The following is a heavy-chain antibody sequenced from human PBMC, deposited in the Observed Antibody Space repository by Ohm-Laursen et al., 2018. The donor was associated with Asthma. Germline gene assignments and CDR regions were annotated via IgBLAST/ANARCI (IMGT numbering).Heavy chain of an antibody. CDR3: AREGVNYYDSSGYLEY. Sequence: SLRLSCTASGITFSDYYMSWIRQAPGKGLEWVSYISSSGSTIYYADSVKGRFTISRDNAKNSLYLQMNSLRAEDTAVYYCAREGVNYYDSSGYLEYWGQGTLVTVSS. V-gene: IGHV3-11*01. CDR2: ISSSGSTI. D-gene: IGHD3-22*01. J-gene: IGHJ4*02. CDR1: GITFSDYY.